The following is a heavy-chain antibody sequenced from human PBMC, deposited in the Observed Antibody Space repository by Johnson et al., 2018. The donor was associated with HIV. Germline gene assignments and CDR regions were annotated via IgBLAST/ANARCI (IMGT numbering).Heavy chain of an antibody. V-gene: IGHV3-9*01. D-gene: IGHD2-8*02. J-gene: IGHJ3*02. CDR1: GFTFDDYA. CDR2: ISWNSGSI. CDR3: ARSPICTGGVCWRSAFDI. Sequence: VHLVESGGGLVQPGRSLRLSCAASGFTFDDYAMHWVRQAPGKGLEWVSGISWNSGSIGYADSVKGRFTISRDNAKNSLYLPMNSLRAEDTAVYYCARSPICTGGVCWRSAFDIWGQGTMVTVSS.